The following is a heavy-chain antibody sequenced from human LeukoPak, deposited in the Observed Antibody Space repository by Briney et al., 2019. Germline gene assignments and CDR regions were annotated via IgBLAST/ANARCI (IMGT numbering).Heavy chain of an antibody. V-gene: IGHV3-53*01. J-gene: IGHJ6*03. CDR2: FYSGGAT. Sequence: PGGSLRLSCVVSGLTVNSSFISWVRQAPGKGLEWVSVFYSGGATYFADSVKGRFTMSRDNSENTLYLQMNSLRAEDTGMYYCARAVGGAFYMDVWGKGTPVTVSS. D-gene: IGHD2-15*01. CDR1: GLTVNSSF. CDR3: ARAVGGAFYMDV.